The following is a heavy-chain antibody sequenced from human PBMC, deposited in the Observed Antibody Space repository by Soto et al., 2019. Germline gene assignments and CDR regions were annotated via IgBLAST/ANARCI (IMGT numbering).Heavy chain of an antibody. V-gene: IGHV3-23*01. J-gene: IGHJ6*02. CDR1: GFTFSSYA. CDR2: IGESGTPT. D-gene: IGHD2-2*01. CDR3: ARYIPGVRYYGMDV. Sequence: EVQLLESGGGLVQPGGSLRLSCAASGFTFSSYAMKWVRQAPGKGLEWVSLIGESGTPTYYAVSVKGRFTISRDNSGNTLFLEMYSLRAEDTAVYYCARYIPGVRYYGMDVWGQGTTVTASS.